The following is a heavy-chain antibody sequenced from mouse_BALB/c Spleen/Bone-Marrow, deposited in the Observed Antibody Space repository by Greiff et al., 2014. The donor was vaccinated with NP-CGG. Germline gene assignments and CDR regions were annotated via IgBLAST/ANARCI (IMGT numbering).Heavy chain of an antibody. V-gene: IGHV1-9*01. CDR2: ILPGTGCT. CDR3: TRSLRRYFDY. D-gene: IGHD1-2*01. Sequence: VQLQQSGAELMKPGASVKISCKATGYSFSHYWIEWVKQRPGHGLEWIGEILPGTGCTKYNEKFKGKATITADTSSSTAYMQLSSLTSEDSAVYYCTRSLRRYFDYWGQGTTLTVSS. J-gene: IGHJ2*01. CDR1: GYSFSHYW.